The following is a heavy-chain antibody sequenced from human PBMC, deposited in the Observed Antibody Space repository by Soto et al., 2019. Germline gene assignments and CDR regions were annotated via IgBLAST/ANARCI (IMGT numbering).Heavy chain of an antibody. V-gene: IGHV6-1*01. CDR1: GDTVSSNSVA. Sequence: SQTLSLTCVGSGDTVSSNSVAWNWVRQSPSRGLEWLGRTCYRSRWYSDYAVSVRSRIDINADTSKNQVSLQLNSVTPEGTAVYYCARSEEDSDYYYYGMDVWGQGTTVTVSS. CDR2: TCYRSRWYS. J-gene: IGHJ6*02. CDR3: ARSEEDSDYYYYGMDV. D-gene: IGHD2-15*01.